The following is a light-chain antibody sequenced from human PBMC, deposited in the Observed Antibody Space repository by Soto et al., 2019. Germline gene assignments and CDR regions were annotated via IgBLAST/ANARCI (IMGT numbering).Light chain of an antibody. CDR3: QQSYTTPRT. V-gene: IGKV3D-20*02. J-gene: IGKJ1*01. CDR1: QSVSSSY. Sequence: EIVLTQSPGTLSLSPGERATLSCRASQSVSSSYLAWYQQKPGQAPRPLIYDASTRAAGVPARFSGRGSGTDFTLTISSLQPEDFATYYCQQSYTTPRTFGQGTKVDIK. CDR2: DAS.